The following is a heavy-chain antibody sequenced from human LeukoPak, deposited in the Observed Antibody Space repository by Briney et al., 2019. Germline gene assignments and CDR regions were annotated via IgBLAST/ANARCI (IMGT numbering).Heavy chain of an antibody. V-gene: IGHV4-30-4*01. Sequence: SETLSLTCTVSGGSISSGDYYWRWIRQPPGKGLEWIGYIYYSGSTYYNPSLKSRVTISVDTSKNQFSLKLSSVTAADTAVYYCARFGITMIVVAEDGMDVWGQGTTVTVSS. CDR3: ARFGITMIVVAEDGMDV. D-gene: IGHD3-22*01. J-gene: IGHJ6*02. CDR2: IYYSGST. CDR1: GGSISSGDYY.